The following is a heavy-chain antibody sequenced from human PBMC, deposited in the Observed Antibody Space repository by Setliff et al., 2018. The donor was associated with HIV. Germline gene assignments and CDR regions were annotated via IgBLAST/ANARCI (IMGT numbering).Heavy chain of an antibody. J-gene: IGHJ4*02. CDR3: AGGPGTTSIDY. CDR1: GYSIISDSFY. D-gene: IGHD1-26*01. V-gene: IGHV4-39*05. Sequence: ETPSLTCTVSGYSIISDSFYWGWVRQPPGKALEWIGSMYYGGITYYNMSLWSRVTISLDASRNQFSLELISVTAADTAVYYCAGGPGTTSIDYWAQGTLVTVSS. CDR2: MYYGGIT.